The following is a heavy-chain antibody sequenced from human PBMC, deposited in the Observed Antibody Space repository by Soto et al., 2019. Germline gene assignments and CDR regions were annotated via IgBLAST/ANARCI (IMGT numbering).Heavy chain of an antibody. CDR2: ISSSSSTI. V-gene: IGHV3-48*02. CDR3: ARAARGKYQLLLF. J-gene: IGHJ4*02. Sequence: EVQLVESGGGLVQPGGSLRLSCAASGFTFSSYSMNWVRQAPGKGLEWVSYISSSSSTIYYADSVKGRVTISRDNAKNSLYLQMNSLRDADTAVYYCARAARGKYQLLLFGGQGTLVTVSS. CDR1: GFTFSSYS. D-gene: IGHD2-2*01.